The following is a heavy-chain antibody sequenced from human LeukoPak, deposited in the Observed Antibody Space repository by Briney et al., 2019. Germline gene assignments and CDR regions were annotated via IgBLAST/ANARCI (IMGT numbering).Heavy chain of an antibody. CDR2: IKPDGSEK. CDR3: ANSAPGSGYYFDY. Sequence: PGGSLRLSCAASGFTFSTYWMSWVRQAPGKGLEWVANIKPDGSEKYYVDSVKGRFTISRDNSKNTLYLQMNSLRAEDTAVYYCANSAPGSGYYFDYWGQGTLVTVSS. V-gene: IGHV3-7*01. D-gene: IGHD6-13*01. CDR1: GFTFSTYW. J-gene: IGHJ4*02.